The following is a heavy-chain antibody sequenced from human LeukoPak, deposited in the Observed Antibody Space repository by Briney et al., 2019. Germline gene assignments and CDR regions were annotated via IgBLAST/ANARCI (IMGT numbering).Heavy chain of an antibody. CDR3: ARDPGTTSRTWKFDP. CDR2: IHNSGNT. J-gene: IGHJ5*02. CDR1: GGSISSYH. D-gene: IGHD2-2*01. V-gene: IGHV4-59*01. Sequence: SETLSLTCTVSGGSISSYHWSWIRPPPGKGLEGMGYIHNSGNTNYNPSLQSRVTMSLDLSKNQFSLRLDSVTVADTAVYYCARDPGTTSRTWKFDPWGQGTLVTVSS.